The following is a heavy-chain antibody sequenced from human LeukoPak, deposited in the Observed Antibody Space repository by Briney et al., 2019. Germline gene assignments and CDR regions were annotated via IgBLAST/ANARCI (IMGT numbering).Heavy chain of an antibody. D-gene: IGHD6-13*01. J-gene: IGHJ4*02. CDR1: GFTFSSYA. CDR3: AKGLALPRPHYFDY. V-gene: IGHV3-30-3*01. Sequence: GRSLRLSCAASGFTFSSYAMHWVRQAPGKGLEWVAVISYDGSNKYYADSVKGRFTISRDNSKNTLFLQMNGLGAEDTAIYYCAKGLALPRPHYFDYWGQGILVTVSS. CDR2: ISYDGSNK.